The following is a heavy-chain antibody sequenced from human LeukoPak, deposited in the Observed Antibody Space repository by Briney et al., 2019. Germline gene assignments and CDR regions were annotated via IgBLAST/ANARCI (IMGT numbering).Heavy chain of an antibody. CDR3: ARDLFALGYCSGGSCYSTDY. Sequence: GGSLRLSCTTSGFTFSSSAMSWVRQAPGKGLEWVSAISGSGGSTYYADSVKGRFTISRDNAKNSLYLQMNSLRAEDTAVYYCARDLFALGYCSGGSCYSTDYWGQGTLVTVSS. CDR1: GFTFSSSA. V-gene: IGHV3-23*01. D-gene: IGHD2-15*01. J-gene: IGHJ4*02. CDR2: ISGSGGST.